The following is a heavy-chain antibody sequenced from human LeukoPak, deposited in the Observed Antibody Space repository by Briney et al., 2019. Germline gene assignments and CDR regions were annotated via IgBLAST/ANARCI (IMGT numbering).Heavy chain of an antibody. Sequence: GGSLRLSCAASGFTFSSYWIHWVRQPPGKGLVWVSRINTDGSSTSYADSVKGRFTISRDNSKNTVYLQMNSLRAEDTAVYYCARDPSSSSSVGGYLDYWGQGTLVTVSS. V-gene: IGHV3-74*01. CDR2: INTDGSST. CDR3: ARDPSSSSSVGGYLDY. D-gene: IGHD6-6*01. CDR1: GFTFSSYW. J-gene: IGHJ4*02.